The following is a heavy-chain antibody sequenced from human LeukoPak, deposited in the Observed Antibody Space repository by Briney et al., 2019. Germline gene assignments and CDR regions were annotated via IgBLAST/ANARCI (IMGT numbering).Heavy chain of an antibody. CDR3: ARGLSTEIDY. CDR1: GFTFSSYS. CDR2: ISSSSSTI. D-gene: IGHD1-1*01. V-gene: IGHV3-48*01. Sequence: GGSLRLSCAASGFTFSSYSMNWVRQAPAKGLEWVSYISSSSSTIYYADSVKGRFTISRDNAKNSLYLQMNSLRAEDTAVYYCARGLSTEIDYWGQGTLVTVSS. J-gene: IGHJ4*02.